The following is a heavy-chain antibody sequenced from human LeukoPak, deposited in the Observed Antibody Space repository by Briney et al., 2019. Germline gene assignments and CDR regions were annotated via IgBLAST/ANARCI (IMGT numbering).Heavy chain of an antibody. Sequence: GGSLRLSCAVSGLTLSNYGMSWVRQAPGKGLEWVAGISGSGGGTNYADSVKGRFTISRDNARNTLYLQMNSLRVEDTAAYFCAKRGVVIRVILVGFHKEAYYFDSWGQGALVTVSS. D-gene: IGHD3-22*01. V-gene: IGHV3-23*01. CDR2: ISGSGGGT. CDR3: AKRGVVIRVILVGFHKEAYYFDS. J-gene: IGHJ4*02. CDR1: GLTLSNYG.